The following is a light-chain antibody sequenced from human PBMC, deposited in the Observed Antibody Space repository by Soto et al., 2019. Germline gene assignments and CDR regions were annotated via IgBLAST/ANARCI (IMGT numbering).Light chain of an antibody. J-gene: IGLJ1*01. V-gene: IGLV2-14*01. CDR3: SSYTSSVTLDV. CDR2: EVS. Sequence: QSALTQPASVSGSPGQSITISCTGTSSDVGGYNYVSWYQQHPGKAPKLIIYEVSNRPAGVSNRFSGSKSGNTASLTISGRQAEDEADYYCSSYTSSVTLDVFGTGTKLTVL. CDR1: SSDVGGYNY.